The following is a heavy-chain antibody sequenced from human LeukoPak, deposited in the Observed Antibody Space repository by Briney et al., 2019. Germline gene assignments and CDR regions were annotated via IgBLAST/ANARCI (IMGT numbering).Heavy chain of an antibody. CDR2: ISGSGGST. Sequence: PGGSLRLSCVASGFPFSSYAMSWVRQAPGKGLEWVSSISGSGGSTYYADSVKGRFTISRDNSKNTVYLQMDSLRVEDTAVYYCGKTTTGYSSGRYPGWPVDYWGQGTLVTVSS. D-gene: IGHD6-19*01. V-gene: IGHV3-23*01. J-gene: IGHJ4*02. CDR1: GFPFSSYA. CDR3: GKTTTGYSSGRYPGWPVDY.